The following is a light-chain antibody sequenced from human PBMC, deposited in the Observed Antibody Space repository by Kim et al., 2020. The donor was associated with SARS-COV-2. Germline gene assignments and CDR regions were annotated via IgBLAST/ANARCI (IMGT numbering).Light chain of an antibody. CDR2: GYN. CDR1: FSNVGRNT. Sequence: GQRVTISYSGSFSNVGRNTVNWWQQFPGTAPKLLIFGYNQRPSGVPARFSGSKSDTSASLAISGLQSEDEAHYYCAAWDDNLSGVRFGGGTQLTVL. CDR3: AAWDDNLSGVR. V-gene: IGLV1-44*01. J-gene: IGLJ2*01.